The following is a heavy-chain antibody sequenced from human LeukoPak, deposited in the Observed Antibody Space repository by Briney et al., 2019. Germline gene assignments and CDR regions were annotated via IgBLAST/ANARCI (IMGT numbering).Heavy chain of an antibody. CDR2: ISYDGSVQ. D-gene: IGHD6-6*01. Sequence: QTGGSLRLSCAASGFTFSHYAMYWVRQAPGKGLEWVALISYDGSVQYYADSVKGRFTISRDNAKNSLYLQINSLRAEDTAVYYCARSSYSSSSSVWGQGTMVTVSS. CDR3: ARSSYSSSSSV. CDR1: GFTFSHYA. V-gene: IGHV3-30*04. J-gene: IGHJ3*01.